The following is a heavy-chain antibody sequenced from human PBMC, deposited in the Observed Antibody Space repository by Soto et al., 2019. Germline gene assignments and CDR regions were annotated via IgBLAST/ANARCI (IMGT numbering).Heavy chain of an antibody. Sequence: ASETLSLTCIVSVGSINSGGYYWTWVRQHPGKGLEWIGYIFYSGSTYYNPSLKSRVTISADTSKNQFSLNLSSVTVADTAVYYCGITFIPYGMDVWGQGTTVTVSS. CDR1: VGSINSGGYY. CDR3: GITFIPYGMDV. CDR2: IFYSGST. V-gene: IGHV4-31*03. J-gene: IGHJ6*02. D-gene: IGHD3-16*01.